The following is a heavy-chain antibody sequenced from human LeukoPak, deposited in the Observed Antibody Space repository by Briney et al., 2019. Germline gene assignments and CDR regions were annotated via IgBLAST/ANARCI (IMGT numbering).Heavy chain of an antibody. Sequence: GGSLRLSCAASGFTFSSYWMSWVRQAPGKGLEWVAVISYDGSNKYYADSVKGRFTISRDNSKNTLYLQMNSLRAEDTAVYYCAKESIYGDYAPPFDYWGQGTLVTVSS. CDR3: AKESIYGDYAPPFDY. J-gene: IGHJ4*02. D-gene: IGHD4-17*01. CDR2: ISYDGSNK. V-gene: IGHV3-30*18. CDR1: GFTFSSYW.